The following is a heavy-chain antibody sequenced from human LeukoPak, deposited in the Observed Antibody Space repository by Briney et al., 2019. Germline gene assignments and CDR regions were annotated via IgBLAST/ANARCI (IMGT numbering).Heavy chain of an antibody. V-gene: IGHV3-48*02. CDR1: GFTFTTYS. CDR3: VRDYDKTGRAFDI. Sequence: TGGSLRLSCAASGFTFTTYSMNWVRQAPGKGLGWVSYISSGTSIYYADSVKGRFTISRDNAKMSLYLQMNSLRDEDTAVYYCVRDYDKTGRAFDIWGQGTMVTVSS. J-gene: IGHJ3*02. D-gene: IGHD3-22*01. CDR2: ISSGTSI.